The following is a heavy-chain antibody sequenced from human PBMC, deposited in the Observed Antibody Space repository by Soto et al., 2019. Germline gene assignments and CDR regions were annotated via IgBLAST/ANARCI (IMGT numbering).Heavy chain of an antibody. V-gene: IGHV4-39*01. CDR2: IYYSGST. CDR3: ASRAGFYSYSGMDV. Sequence: PSETLSLTCTVSGGSISSSSYYWGWIRQPPGKGLEWIGSIYYSGSTYYNPSLKSRVTISVDTSKNQFSLKLSSVTAADTAVYYCASRAGFYSYSGMDVWGQGTRVTVSS. J-gene: IGHJ6*02. D-gene: IGHD6-19*01. CDR1: GGSISSSSYY.